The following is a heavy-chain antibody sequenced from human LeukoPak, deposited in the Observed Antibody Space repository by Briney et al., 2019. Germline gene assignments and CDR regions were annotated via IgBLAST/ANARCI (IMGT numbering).Heavy chain of an antibody. CDR3: ARDYYGSGSYHY. D-gene: IGHD3-10*01. CDR2: ISGSGSTI. CDR1: GFTFRSYE. Sequence: GGSLRLSCAASGFTFRSYEMNWVRQAPGKGLEWVSYISGSGSTIYYADSVKGRFTISRDNAQNVLFLQMNSLRAEDTAVYYCARDYYGSGSYHYWGQGTLVTVSS. J-gene: IGHJ4*02. V-gene: IGHV3-48*03.